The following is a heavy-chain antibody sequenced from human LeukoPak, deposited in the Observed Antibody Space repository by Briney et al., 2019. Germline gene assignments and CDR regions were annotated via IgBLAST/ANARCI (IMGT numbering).Heavy chain of an antibody. CDR1: GGSISSDY. V-gene: IGHV4-59*01. CDR3: ARCSDSSGYSLYYFDY. Sequence: SETLSLTCTVSGGSISSDYWSWIRQPPGKGLEWIGYIYFSGSTNYNPSLKSRVTISVDTSKNQFSLKLSSVTAADTAVYYCARCSDSSGYSLYYFDYWGQGTLVTVSS. D-gene: IGHD3-22*01. J-gene: IGHJ4*02. CDR2: IYFSGST.